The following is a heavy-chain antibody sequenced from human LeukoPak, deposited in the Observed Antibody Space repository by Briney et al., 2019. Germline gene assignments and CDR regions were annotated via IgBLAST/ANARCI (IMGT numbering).Heavy chain of an antibody. CDR3: ARGPPRGKYYYMDV. CDR2: IGTASDT. D-gene: IGHD1-1*01. V-gene: IGHV3-13*01. Sequence: GGSLRLSCAASGFTSSSFDMHWVRQPTGQGLEWVSTIGTASDTYYPGSVEGRFTLSRDNAKNSLYLQMNSLTAGDAAVYYCARGPPRGKYYYMDVWGKGTTVTVSS. J-gene: IGHJ6*03. CDR1: GFTSSSFD.